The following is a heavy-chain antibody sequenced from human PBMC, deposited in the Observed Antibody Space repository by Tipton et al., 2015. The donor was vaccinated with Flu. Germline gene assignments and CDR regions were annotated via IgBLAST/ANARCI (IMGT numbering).Heavy chain of an antibody. V-gene: IGHV4-61*01. CDR1: GGSISSSSHY. CDR2: IYYSGST. CDR3: ASATTVTTSGMDV. Sequence: TLSLTCTVSGGSISSSSHYWSWIRQPPGKGLEWIGNIYYSGSTNYNPSLKSRVTISVDTSKNQFSLRLNSVTAADTAVYYCASATTVTTSGMDVWGQGTTVTVSS. D-gene: IGHD4-11*01. J-gene: IGHJ6*02.